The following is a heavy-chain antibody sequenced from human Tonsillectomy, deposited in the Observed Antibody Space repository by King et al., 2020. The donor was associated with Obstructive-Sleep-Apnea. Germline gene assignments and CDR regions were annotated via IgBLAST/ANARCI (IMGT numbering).Heavy chain of an antibody. CDR3: ARERSGIYRSRNFDY. CDR2: INHSGST. V-gene: IGHV4-34*01. J-gene: IGHJ4*02. CDR1: GGSFSGYY. Sequence: VQLQQWGAGLLKPSETLSLTCAVYGGSFSGYYWSWIRQPPGKGLEWSGEINHSGSTNYNPSLKSRVTISVDTSKNQFSLKLSSVTAADTAEYYCARERSGIYRSRNFDYWGQGTLVTVSS. D-gene: IGHD5-12*01.